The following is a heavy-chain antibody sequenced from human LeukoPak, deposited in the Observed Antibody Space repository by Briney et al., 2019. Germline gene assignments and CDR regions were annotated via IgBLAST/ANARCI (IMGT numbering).Heavy chain of an antibody. J-gene: IGHJ5*02. CDR2: IIPIFGTA. V-gene: IGHV1-69*13. Sequence: SVKVSCKASGGTFSSYAISWVRQAPGQGLKWMGGIIPIFGTANYAQKFQGRVTITADESTSTVYMELSSLRSEDTAVYYCARDKGIVVVPAATAGDNWFDPWGQGTLVTVSS. CDR1: GGTFSSYA. CDR3: ARDKGIVVVPAATAGDNWFDP. D-gene: IGHD2-2*01.